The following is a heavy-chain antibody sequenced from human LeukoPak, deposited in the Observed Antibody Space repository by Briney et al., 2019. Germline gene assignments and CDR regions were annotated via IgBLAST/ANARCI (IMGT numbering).Heavy chain of an antibody. J-gene: IGHJ4*02. Sequence: ASVKVSCKVSGYTLTELSMHWVRQAPGKGLEWMGGFDPVDGETIYAQKFQGRVTMTEDTSTDTAYMELSSLRSEDTAVYYCATSLAVAGLLFDYWGQGTLVTVSS. CDR3: ATSLAVAGLLFDY. V-gene: IGHV1-24*01. CDR1: GYTLTELS. CDR2: FDPVDGET. D-gene: IGHD6-19*01.